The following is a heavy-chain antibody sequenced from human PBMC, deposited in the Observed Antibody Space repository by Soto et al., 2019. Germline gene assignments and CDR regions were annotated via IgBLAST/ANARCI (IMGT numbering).Heavy chain of an antibody. CDR3: AKDRSLAY. CDR1: GFTFSSYG. Sequence: GGSLRLSCAASGFTFSSYGMHWVRQAPGKGLEWEAVISYDGSNKYYADSVKGRFTISRDNSKNTLYLQMNSLRAEDTAVYYCAKDRSLAYWGQGTLVTVSS. J-gene: IGHJ4*02. CDR2: ISYDGSNK. V-gene: IGHV3-30*18.